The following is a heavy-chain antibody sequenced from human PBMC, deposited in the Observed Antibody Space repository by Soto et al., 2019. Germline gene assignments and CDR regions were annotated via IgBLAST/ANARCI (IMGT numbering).Heavy chain of an antibody. J-gene: IGHJ5*02. CDR1: GFTFSTYS. Sequence: EVQLLESGGGLVQPGGSLRLSCAASGFTFSTYSMNWVRQAPGKGLEWISYISSSSNTIYYADSVKGRFTISRDNAKNSLNLQMHRLRVEDTAMYYCARDGKQLVPEGWFDPWGQGTLVTVSS. CDR3: ARDGKQLVPEGWFDP. D-gene: IGHD6-13*01. CDR2: ISSSSNTI. V-gene: IGHV3-48*01.